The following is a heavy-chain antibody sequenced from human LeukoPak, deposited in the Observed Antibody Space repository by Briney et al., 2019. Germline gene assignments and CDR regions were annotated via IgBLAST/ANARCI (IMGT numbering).Heavy chain of an antibody. J-gene: IGHJ4*02. CDR3: ARDETRRFDY. Sequence: PGGSLRPSCAASGFTFSNYWMTWVRQAPGKGLEWVANIKEDGSEKYYVDSVKGRFTISKDNAHNSLYLQMNSLRVEDTAVYYCARDETRRFDYWGQGTLVTVSS. V-gene: IGHV3-7*01. CDR1: GFTFSNYW. CDR2: IKEDGSEK.